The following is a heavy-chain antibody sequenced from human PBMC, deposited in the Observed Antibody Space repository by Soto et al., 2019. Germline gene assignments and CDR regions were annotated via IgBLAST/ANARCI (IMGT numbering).Heavy chain of an antibody. CDR1: GGTFSTYA. Sequence: QVQLVQSGAEVKKPESSVKVSCKAPGGTFSTYAISWVRQAPGQGLEWMGGLIPMFGTANYAQRFQDIVTITADASPNTVYMDLSILRSEDTAVYFCASGIQLWLRRINTVESAWGQGTLVTVSS. CDR2: LIPMFGTA. V-gene: IGHV1-69*12. J-gene: IGHJ5*02. D-gene: IGHD5-18*01. CDR3: ASGIQLWLRRINTVESA.